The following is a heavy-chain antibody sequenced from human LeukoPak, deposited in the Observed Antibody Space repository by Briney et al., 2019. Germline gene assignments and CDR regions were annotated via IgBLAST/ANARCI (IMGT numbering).Heavy chain of an antibody. D-gene: IGHD3-22*01. CDR3: AKDWYYYDSSGYLDY. Sequence: GGSLRLSCAASGFSFNSYAMSWVRQAPGKGLEWVSAVSGRGERTYYADFVKGRFTISRDNSKNTLYLQMNSLRAEDTAVYYCAKDWYYYDSSGYLDYWGQGTLVTVSS. J-gene: IGHJ4*02. CDR2: VSGRGERT. CDR1: GFSFNSYA. V-gene: IGHV3-23*01.